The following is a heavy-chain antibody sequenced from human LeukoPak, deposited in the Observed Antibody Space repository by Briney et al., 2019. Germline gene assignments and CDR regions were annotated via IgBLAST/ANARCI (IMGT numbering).Heavy chain of an antibody. CDR3: ARVPPLYCSGGSCFPEDY. Sequence: GGTLRLSCAASGFTFSSYGMSWVRQAPGKGLEWVSSISSSSSYIYYADSVKGRFTISRDNAKNSLYLQMNSLRAEDTAVYYCARVPPLYCSGGSCFPEDYWGQGTLVTVSS. V-gene: IGHV3-21*01. CDR1: GFTFSSYG. J-gene: IGHJ4*02. CDR2: ISSSSSYI. D-gene: IGHD2-15*01.